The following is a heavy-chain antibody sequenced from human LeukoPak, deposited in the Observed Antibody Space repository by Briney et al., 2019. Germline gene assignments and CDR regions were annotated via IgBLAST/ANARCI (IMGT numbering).Heavy chain of an antibody. CDR1: GFSFSNYG. D-gene: IGHD6-6*01. CDR2: ISNDGSKR. J-gene: IGHJ4*02. Sequence: GGSLRLSCAASGFSFSNYGMHWVRQAPGKGLEWVAGISNDGSKRNYADSVRGRFTISRDNAKNSLFLQMNGLRAEDTAVYYCARRGGSSSRRSPIDYWGQGTLVTVSS. CDR3: ARRGGSSSRRSPIDY. V-gene: IGHV3-30*03.